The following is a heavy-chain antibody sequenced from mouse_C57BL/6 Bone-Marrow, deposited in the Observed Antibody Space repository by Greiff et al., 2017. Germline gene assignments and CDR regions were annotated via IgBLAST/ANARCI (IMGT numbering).Heavy chain of an antibody. J-gene: IGHJ1*03. D-gene: IGHD1-1*01. CDR3: ARSGGYGSSLYWYFDV. CDR1: GYTFTSYW. Sequence: QVQLQQPGTELVKPGASVKLSCKASGYTFTSYWMHWVKQRPGQGLEWIGNINPNNGGSNYNEKFKNKATLTVDKSSSTTYMQLSSLTSEDSAVYFCARSGGYGSSLYWYFDVWGTGTTVTVSS. CDR2: INPNNGGS. V-gene: IGHV1-53*01.